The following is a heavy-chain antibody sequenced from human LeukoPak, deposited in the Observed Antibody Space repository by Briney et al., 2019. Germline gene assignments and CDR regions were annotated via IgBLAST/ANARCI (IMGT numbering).Heavy chain of an antibody. J-gene: IGHJ3*01. D-gene: IGHD3-10*01. CDR3: AKDRSGSFLS. V-gene: IGHV3-23*01. Sequence: GGSLRLSCAASGFTFNNFAMSWVRQAPGEGLEWVSTLTGSGQYTYYADSVKGRFTMSRDNSRNTLYLQMDSLRAEDTAIYYCAKDRSGSFLSWGQGTVVTVSS. CDR2: LTGSGQYT. CDR1: GFTFNNFA.